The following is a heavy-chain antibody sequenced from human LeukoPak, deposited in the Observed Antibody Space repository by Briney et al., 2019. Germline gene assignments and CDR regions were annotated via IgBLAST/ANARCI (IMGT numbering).Heavy chain of an antibody. CDR3: ARASKLYYYGSGHTFDY. D-gene: IGHD3-10*01. J-gene: IGHJ4*02. CDR2: INPNSGGT. Sequence: ASVKVSCKASGYTFIGYYMHWVRQAPGQGLEWMGWINPNSGGTNYAQKFQGRVTMTRDTSISTAYMELSRLRSDDTAVYYCARASKLYYYGSGHTFDYWGQGTLVTVSS. V-gene: IGHV1-2*02. CDR1: GYTFIGYY.